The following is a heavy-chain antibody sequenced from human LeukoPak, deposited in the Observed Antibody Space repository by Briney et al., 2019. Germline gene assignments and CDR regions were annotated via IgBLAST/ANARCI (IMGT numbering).Heavy chain of an antibody. CDR3: ARDYVFAFDY. D-gene: IGHD3-10*02. Sequence: GGSLRLSCAASGFRFSTYSMNWVRQAPGKGLEWISNISHSGGAEHYTDSVKGRFPISRDNAKNALYLQMNSLRAEDTAVYFCARDYVFAFDYWSQGTLVTVSS. V-gene: IGHV3-48*01. J-gene: IGHJ4*02. CDR2: ISHSGGAE. CDR1: GFRFSTYS.